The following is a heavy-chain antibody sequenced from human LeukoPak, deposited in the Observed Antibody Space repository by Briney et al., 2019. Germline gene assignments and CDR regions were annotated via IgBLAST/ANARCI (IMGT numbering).Heavy chain of an antibody. CDR3: ARDAISRGIIDY. V-gene: IGHV1-2*02. J-gene: IGHJ4*02. CDR2: IKPDSGGT. CDR1: GYSFTGYY. D-gene: IGHD3-10*01. Sequence: ASVKVSCKASGYSFTGYYVHWVRQAPGQGLEWMGWIKPDSGGTIFAQKFQGRVTMTRDTSISTAYMEVSRLTSDDTAVYYCARDAISRGIIDYWGQGTLVTVSS.